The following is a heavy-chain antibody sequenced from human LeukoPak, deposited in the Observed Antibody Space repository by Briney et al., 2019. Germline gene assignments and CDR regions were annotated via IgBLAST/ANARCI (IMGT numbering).Heavy chain of an antibody. J-gene: IGHJ4*02. V-gene: IGHV4-34*01. CDR3: ARTGDTSGYYYYYDY. CDR2: INHSGST. Sequence: SETLSLTCAVYGGSFSAYYWSWIRQPPGKGLEWIGEINHSGSTNYNPSLKSRVAISLDTSTNQFSLKLNSVTAADTAVYFCARTGDTSGYYYYYDYWGPGTLVTVSS. CDR1: GGSFSAYY. D-gene: IGHD3-22*01.